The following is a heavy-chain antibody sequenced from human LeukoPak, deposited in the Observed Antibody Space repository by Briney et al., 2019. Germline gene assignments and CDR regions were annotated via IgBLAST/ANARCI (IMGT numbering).Heavy chain of an antibody. J-gene: IGHJ4*02. CDR3: ARQRWGIRGVLDY. CDR2: IYHSGTT. Sequence: PSETLSLTCAVSGGSFSGYYWTWIRQPPGKGLEWIGEIYHSGTTNSNPSLKSRVTISIDTSKNQFSLNLSSVTAADTAVYYCARQRWGIRGVLDYWGQGTLVTVSS. CDR1: GGSFSGYY. D-gene: IGHD3-10*01. V-gene: IGHV4-34*01.